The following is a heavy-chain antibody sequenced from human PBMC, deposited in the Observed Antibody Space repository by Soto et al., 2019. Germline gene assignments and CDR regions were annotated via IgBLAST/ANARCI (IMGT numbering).Heavy chain of an antibody. J-gene: IGHJ6*03. D-gene: IGHD3-9*01. V-gene: IGHV1-69*04. Sequence: GASVKVSCKASGGTFSSYTISWVRQAPGQGLEWMGRIIPILDIANYAQKFQGRVTITADKSTSTAYMELSSLRSEDTAVYYCARDESVLTGYYPSNMDVWGKGTTVTVSS. CDR3: ARDESVLTGYYPSNMDV. CDR2: IIPILDIA. CDR1: GGTFSSYT.